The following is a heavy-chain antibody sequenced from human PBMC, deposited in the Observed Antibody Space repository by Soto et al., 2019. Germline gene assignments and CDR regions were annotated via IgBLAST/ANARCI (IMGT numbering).Heavy chain of an antibody. V-gene: IGHV1-3*01. CDR2: ISADNGNT. J-gene: IGHJ4*02. Sequence: ASVKVSCKASGYTFTSYAMHWVRQAPGQRLEWMGWISADNGNTKYAQKFQGRVTMTRDTSASTAYMELRSLRSDDTAVYYCARDRSGYDSFSGYWGQGTLVTVSS. CDR3: ARDRSGYDSFSGY. D-gene: IGHD5-12*01. CDR1: GYTFTSYA.